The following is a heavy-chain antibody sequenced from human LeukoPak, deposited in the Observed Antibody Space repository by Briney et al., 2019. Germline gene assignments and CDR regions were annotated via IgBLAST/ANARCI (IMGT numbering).Heavy chain of an antibody. CDR3: ARDVGYYDSSGYVTVAFDI. V-gene: IGHV3-7*01. CDR2: IKQDGSEQ. D-gene: IGHD3-22*01. Sequence: GGSLRLSCAASGFTFSSYWMSWVRQAPGKGLEWVAIIKQDGSEQYYVDSVKGRFTISRDNAKNSMCLQMNSLRAEDTAVYYCARDVGYYDSSGYVTVAFDIWGQGTMVTVSS. CDR1: GFTFSSYW. J-gene: IGHJ3*02.